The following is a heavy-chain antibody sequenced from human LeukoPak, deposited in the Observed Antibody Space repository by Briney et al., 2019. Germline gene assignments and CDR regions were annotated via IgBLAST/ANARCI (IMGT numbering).Heavy chain of an antibody. Sequence: SETLSLTCTVSGGSISSSTYYWGWIRQPPGKGLEWIGYIYYSGSTNYNPSLKSRVTISVDTSKNQFSLKLSSVTAADTAVYYCARDREQQLVHPFDYWGQGTLVTVSS. CDR3: ARDREQQLVHPFDY. CDR2: IYYSGST. V-gene: IGHV4-61*01. J-gene: IGHJ4*02. CDR1: GGSISSSTYY. D-gene: IGHD6-13*01.